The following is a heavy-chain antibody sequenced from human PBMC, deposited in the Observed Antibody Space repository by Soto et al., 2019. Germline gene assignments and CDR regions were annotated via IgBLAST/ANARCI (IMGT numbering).Heavy chain of an antibody. D-gene: IGHD6-13*01. Sequence: EAQLVESGGGLVQPGGSLRLSCAASGFTFSNYEMHWVRQAPGKGLEYVSGISNNGAHTDYAKSVKGRFTIARDNSENTLYLQIGSLRAEDMALYYCASRGYGSRWPNVYMDVWGKGTTVTVSS. J-gene: IGHJ6*03. CDR2: ISNNGAHT. CDR1: GFTFSNYE. CDR3: ASRGYGSRWPNVYMDV. V-gene: IGHV3-64*01.